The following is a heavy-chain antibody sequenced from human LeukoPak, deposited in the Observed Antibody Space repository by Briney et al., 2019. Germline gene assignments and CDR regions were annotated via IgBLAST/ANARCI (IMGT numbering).Heavy chain of an antibody. Sequence: GASGKASGKASGYTFTSYYMHGGREAPGQGLGGMGGSIPIFGTANYAQKFQARVTITPDESTSTAYMDLSSLRSEDTAVYYCAREDCSSTSCYSSPPPHNWFDPWGQGTLVTVSS. D-gene: IGHD2-2*01. CDR3: AREDCSSTSCYSSPPPHNWFDP. J-gene: IGHJ5*02. CDR1: GYTFTSYY. V-gene: IGHV1-69*13. CDR2: SIPIFGTA.